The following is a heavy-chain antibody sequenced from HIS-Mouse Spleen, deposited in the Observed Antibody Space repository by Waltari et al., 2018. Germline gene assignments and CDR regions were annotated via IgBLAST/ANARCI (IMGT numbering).Heavy chain of an antibody. V-gene: IGHV3-48*02. J-gene: IGHJ3*02. CDR1: GFTFSSYS. CDR3: AREVRYYYDSSGYYEEFDAFDI. CDR2: ISSSSSTI. D-gene: IGHD3-22*01. Sequence: EVQLVESGGGLVQPGGSLRLSCAACGFTFSSYSMNWVRQAPGKGRGWVSYISSSSSTIYYADSVKGRFTISRDNAKNSLYLQMNSLRDEDTAVYYCAREVRYYYDSSGYYEEFDAFDIWGQGTMVTVSS.